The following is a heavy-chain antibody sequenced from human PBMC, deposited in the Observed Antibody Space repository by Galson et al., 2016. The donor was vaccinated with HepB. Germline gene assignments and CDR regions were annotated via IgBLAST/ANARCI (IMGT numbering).Heavy chain of an antibody. V-gene: IGHV3-23*01. CDR2: ISGSGGST. CDR1: GFTFSSYA. D-gene: IGHD4-11*01. Sequence: SLRLSCPSAGFTFSSYAMSWVRHAPAQGLECISAISGSGGSTYDAVSVKGRFTISRDNSKNTLYLQMNSLRAEDTAVYYCAKGDYSNYPVSFDYWGQGTLVTVSS. CDR3: AKGDYSNYPVSFDY. J-gene: IGHJ4*02.